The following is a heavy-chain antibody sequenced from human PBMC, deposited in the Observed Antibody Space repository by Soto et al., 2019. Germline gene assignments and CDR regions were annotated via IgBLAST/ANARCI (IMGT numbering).Heavy chain of an antibody. Sequence: SETLSLTCAVYGGSFSGYYWSWIRQPPGKGLEWIGEINHSGSTNYNPSLKSRVTISVDTSKNQFSLKLSSVTAADTAVYYCATSLGRTVTTSGFDYWGQGTLVTVSS. CDR2: INHSGST. J-gene: IGHJ4*02. CDR1: GGSFSGYY. V-gene: IGHV4-34*01. D-gene: IGHD4-17*01. CDR3: ATSLGRTVTTSGFDY.